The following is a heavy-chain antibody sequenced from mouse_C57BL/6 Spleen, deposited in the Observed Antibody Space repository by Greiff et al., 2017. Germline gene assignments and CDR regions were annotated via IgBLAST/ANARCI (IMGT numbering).Heavy chain of an antibody. Sequence: QVQLQQPGAELVMPGASVKLSCKASGYTFTSYWMHWVKQRPGQGLEWIGEIDPSDSYTNYNQKFKGKSTLTVDKSSSTAYMQLSSLTSEDSAVYYCARSGTGLAYKDAMDYWGQGTSVTVSS. D-gene: IGHD2-14*01. CDR1: GYTFTSYW. J-gene: IGHJ4*01. CDR2: IDPSDSYT. V-gene: IGHV1-69*01. CDR3: ARSGTGLAYKDAMDY.